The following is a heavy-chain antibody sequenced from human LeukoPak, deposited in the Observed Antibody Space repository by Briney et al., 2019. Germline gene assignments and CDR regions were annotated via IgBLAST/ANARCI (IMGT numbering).Heavy chain of an antibody. V-gene: IGHV3-30*02. D-gene: IGHD4-23*01. J-gene: IGHJ4*02. CDR1: GFTFSSYG. Sequence: GGSLRLSCEASGFTFSSYGTHWVRQAPGKGLEWVAFIRYDGGNKYYADSVKGRFTISRDNSKNTLYLQMNSLRAEDTAVYYCAKDGAYDYGGTEGYFDYWGQGTLVTVSS. CDR3: AKDGAYDYGGTEGYFDY. CDR2: IRYDGGNK.